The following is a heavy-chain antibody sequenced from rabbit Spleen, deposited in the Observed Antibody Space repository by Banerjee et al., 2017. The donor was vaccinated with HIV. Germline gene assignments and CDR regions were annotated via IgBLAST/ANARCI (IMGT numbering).Heavy chain of an antibody. D-gene: IGHD8-1*01. CDR3: ARDAGTSFSTYGMDL. Sequence: QSLEESGGDLVKPGASLTLTCTASGVSFSSSSYMCWVRQAPGKGLEWIACIDSGNSGFTYFATWAKGRFTCSKTSSTTVTLQMTSLTAADTATYFCARDAGTSFSTYGMDLWGPGTLVTVS. CDR2: IDSGNSGFT. CDR1: GVSFSSSSY. V-gene: IGHV1S40*01. J-gene: IGHJ6*01.